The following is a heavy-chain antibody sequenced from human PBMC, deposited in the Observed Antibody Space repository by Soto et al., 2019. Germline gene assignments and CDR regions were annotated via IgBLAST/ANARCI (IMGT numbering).Heavy chain of an antibody. V-gene: IGHV3-74*01. J-gene: IGHJ4*02. CDR3: ARVTQNYGDHDAGHFDC. CDR2: INSDGSST. Sequence: EVQLVESGGGLVQPGGSLRLSCAASGFSFSSYWTHWVRQAPGKGLVWVSRINSDGSSTSYAVSVKGRFTISRDNAKNTLYLQMNSLRVEDTAVYYCARVTQNYGDHDAGHFDCWGQGTLVTVSS. D-gene: IGHD4-17*01. CDR1: GFSFSSYW.